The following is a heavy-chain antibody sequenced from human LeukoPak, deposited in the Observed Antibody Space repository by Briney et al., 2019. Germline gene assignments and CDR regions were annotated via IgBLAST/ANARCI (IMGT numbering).Heavy chain of an antibody. J-gene: IGHJ4*02. CDR2: IYYSGST. V-gene: IGHV4-59*01. CDR3: ARVWFSSGYYPYFDY. Sequence: SETLSLTCTVSGGSISSYYWSWIRQPPGKGLEWIGDIYYSGSTNYNPSLKSRVTISVDTSKNQFSLKLSSVTAADTAVYYCARVWFSSGYYPYFDYWGQGTLVTVSS. D-gene: IGHD3-22*01. CDR1: GGSISSYY.